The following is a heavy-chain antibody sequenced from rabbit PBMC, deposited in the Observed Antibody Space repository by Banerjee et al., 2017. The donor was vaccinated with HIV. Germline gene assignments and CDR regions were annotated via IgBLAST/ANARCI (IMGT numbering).Heavy chain of an antibody. CDR2: IDSGDGNT. D-gene: IGHD1-1*01. J-gene: IGHJ4*01. Sequence: QSLEESGGDLVKPGASLTLTCTASGFSFSNYYYMCWVRQAPGKGLEWIACIDSGDGNTYYASWAKGRFTISKASSTTVTLQRTSLTAADTATYFCARDDTSDNNYNNDLGLWGPGTLVTVS. CDR3: ARDDTSDNNYNNDLGL. CDR1: GFSFSNYYY. V-gene: IGHV1S40*01.